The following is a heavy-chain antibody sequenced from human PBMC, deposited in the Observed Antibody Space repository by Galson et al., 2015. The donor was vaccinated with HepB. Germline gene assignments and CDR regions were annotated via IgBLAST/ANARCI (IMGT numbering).Heavy chain of an antibody. Sequence: SLRLSCAASGFTLSSYAMSWVRQAPGKGLEWIAAVSGHGTTTYYADSVKGRFTISRDSSKNTVFLQMNSLRAEDMAVYYCAKSPGYSSTWGDYFDYWGQGTLVTVSS. CDR2: VSGHGTTT. J-gene: IGHJ4*02. D-gene: IGHD6-13*01. CDR1: GFTLSSYA. CDR3: AKSPGYSSTWGDYFDY. V-gene: IGHV3-23*01.